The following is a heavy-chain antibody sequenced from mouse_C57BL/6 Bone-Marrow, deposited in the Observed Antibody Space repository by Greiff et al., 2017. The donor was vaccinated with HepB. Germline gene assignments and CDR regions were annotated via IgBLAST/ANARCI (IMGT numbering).Heavy chain of an antibody. CDR3: ARHVIYYYGSSYGDYFDY. D-gene: IGHD1-1*01. J-gene: IGHJ2*01. CDR1: GFTFSDYY. Sequence: EVQLVESGGGLVQPGGSLKLSCAASGFTFSDYYMYWVRQTPEKRLEWVAYISNGGGSTYYPDTVKGRFTISRDNAKNTLYLQMSRLKSEDTAMYYCARHVIYYYGSSYGDYFDYWGQGTTLTVSS. V-gene: IGHV5-12*01. CDR2: ISNGGGST.